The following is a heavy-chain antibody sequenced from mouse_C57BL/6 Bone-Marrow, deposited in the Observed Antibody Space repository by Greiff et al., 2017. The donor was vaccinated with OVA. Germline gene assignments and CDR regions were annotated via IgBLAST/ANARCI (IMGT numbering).Heavy chain of an antibody. D-gene: IGHD2-5*01. Sequence: VMLVESGPGLVQPSQSLSITCTVSGFSLTSYGVHWVRQSPGKGLEWLGVLWSGGSTDYNAAFISRLSISKDNSKSQVFFKMNSLQADDTAIYYCADYYSNYVWYFDVWGTGTTVTVSS. J-gene: IGHJ1*03. CDR2: LWSGGST. V-gene: IGHV2-2*01. CDR1: GFSLTSYG. CDR3: ADYYSNYVWYFDV.